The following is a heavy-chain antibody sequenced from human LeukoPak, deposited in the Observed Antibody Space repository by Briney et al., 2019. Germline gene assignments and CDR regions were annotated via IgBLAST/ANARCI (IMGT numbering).Heavy chain of an antibody. CDR3: ARASLLHSSGYHFDY. CDR1: GFTFSSYV. D-gene: IGHD6-19*01. Sequence: GGSLRLSCSASGFTFSSYVMHWVRQAPGKGLEWVAVIWYDGSNKYYADSVKGRFTISRDNSKNTLYLQMNSLRAEDTAVYYCARASLLHSSGYHFDYWGQGTLVTVSS. J-gene: IGHJ4*02. V-gene: IGHV3-33*01. CDR2: IWYDGSNK.